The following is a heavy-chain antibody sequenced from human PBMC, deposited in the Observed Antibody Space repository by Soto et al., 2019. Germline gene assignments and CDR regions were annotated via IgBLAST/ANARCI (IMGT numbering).Heavy chain of an antibody. CDR2: IYHSGST. J-gene: IGHJ5*02. D-gene: IGHD2-2*01. Sequence: SETLSLTCAVPCYSISSGYYWGWIRQPPGKGLEWIGSIYHSGSTYYNPSLKSRVTISVDTSKNQFSLKLSLRSDDTAVYYCARVVPGAEAWFGPWGQGTLVTVSS. CDR3: ARVVPGAEAWFGP. CDR1: CYSISSGYY. V-gene: IGHV4-38-2*01.